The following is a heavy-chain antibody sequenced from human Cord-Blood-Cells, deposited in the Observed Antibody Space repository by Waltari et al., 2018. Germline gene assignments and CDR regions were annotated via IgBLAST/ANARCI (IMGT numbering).Heavy chain of an antibody. J-gene: IGHJ2*01. Sequence: EVQLVESGGGLIQPGGSLRLSCAASGFTVSSNYMSWVRQAPGKGLEWVSVIYSGGRTYYEDSVKGRFTISRDNSKNTLYLQMNSLRAEDTAVYYCAREGRVVDYGVDLWGRGTLVTVSS. CDR1: GFTVSSNY. V-gene: IGHV3-53*01. D-gene: IGHD4-17*01. CDR3: AREGRVVDYGVDL. CDR2: IYSGGRT.